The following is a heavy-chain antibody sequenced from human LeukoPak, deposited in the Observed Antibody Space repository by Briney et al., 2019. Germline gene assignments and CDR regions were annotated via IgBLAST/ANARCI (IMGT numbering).Heavy chain of an antibody. D-gene: IGHD6-13*01. J-gene: IGHJ4*02. CDR1: GFTFSSYA. V-gene: IGHV3-23*01. CDR2: ISGSGSST. Sequence: GGSLRLSCAASGFTFSSYAMSWVRQAPGKGLEWVSAISGSGSSTYYADSVKGRFTISRDNSKNTLYLQMNSPRAEDTAVYYCAKDSSGSSSSYYWGQGTLVTVSS. CDR3: AKDSSGSSSSYY.